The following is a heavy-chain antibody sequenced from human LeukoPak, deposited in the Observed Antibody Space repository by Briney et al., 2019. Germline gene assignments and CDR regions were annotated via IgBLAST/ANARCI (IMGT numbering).Heavy chain of an antibody. CDR3: ARQEYYNPGGYPAWYTGSAP. Sequence: SETLSLTCAVYGGSFSGYYWSWIRQPPGKGLEWIGEINHSGSTNYNPSLKRRVTIPVDTSKNQFSLTLSSVTAADTAVYYCARQEYYNPGGYPAWYTGSAPWGQETLVTVPS. CDR1: GGSFSGYY. CDR2: INHSGST. D-gene: IGHD2/OR15-2a*01. V-gene: IGHV4-34*01. J-gene: IGHJ5*02.